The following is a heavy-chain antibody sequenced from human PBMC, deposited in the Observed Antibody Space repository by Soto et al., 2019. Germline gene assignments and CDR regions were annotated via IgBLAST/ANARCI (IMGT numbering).Heavy chain of an antibody. CDR2: INSGSSVI. CDR3: ARVVGTSWFFL. J-gene: IGHJ5*02. Sequence: EVQLVESGGGLVQPGGSLRLSCVVSGFNFRSESMTWVRQAPGKGPEWVSYINSGSSVIRYADSVKGRFSVFRDNDRDSLYLQMNGLRAEDSAVYYCARVVGTSWFFLWGQGTLVTVSS. V-gene: IGHV3-48*01. D-gene: IGHD2-2*01. CDR1: GFNFRSES.